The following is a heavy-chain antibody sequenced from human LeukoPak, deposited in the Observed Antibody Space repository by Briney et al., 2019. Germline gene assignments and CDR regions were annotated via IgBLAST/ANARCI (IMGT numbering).Heavy chain of an antibody. D-gene: IGHD1-1*01. Sequence: PSETLSLTCVVYGGSFSAYYWSWIRQSPGKGLQWIAEVNHRGDTNYNPSVKGRVTISVDTSKNQFSLKVTSLTAADTAVYYCARGPTISETGYFDYWGKGTLVTVSS. J-gene: IGHJ4*03. CDR3: ARGPTISETGYFDY. CDR2: VNHRGDT. V-gene: IGHV4-34*01. CDR1: GGSFSAYY.